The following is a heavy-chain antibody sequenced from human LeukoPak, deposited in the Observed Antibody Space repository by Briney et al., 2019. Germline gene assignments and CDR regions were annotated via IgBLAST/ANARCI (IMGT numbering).Heavy chain of an antibody. Sequence: GGSLRLSCAASGFTFTSYAMSWVRQAPGKGLEWVSAISGSGGSTYYADSVKGRFTISRDNSKNTLYLQMNSLRAEDTAVYYCAGDATGGLRLGRLRVGPFDIWGQGTRVTVSS. J-gene: IGHJ3*02. CDR1: GFTFTSYA. CDR3: AGDATGGLRLGRLRVGPFDI. CDR2: ISGSGGST. D-gene: IGHD3-16*01. V-gene: IGHV3-23*01.